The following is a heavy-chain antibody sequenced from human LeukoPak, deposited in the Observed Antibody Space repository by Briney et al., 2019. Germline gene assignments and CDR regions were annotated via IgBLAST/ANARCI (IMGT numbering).Heavy chain of an antibody. J-gene: IGHJ2*01. V-gene: IGHV4-59*08. D-gene: IGHD6-25*01. CDR1: GGSISSYY. CDR2: IYYSGST. CDR3: ARQGGGFWYFDL. Sequence: SETLSLTCTVSGGSISSYYWSWIRQPPVKGLEWIGYIYYSGSTNYNPSLKSRVTISVDTSKNQFSLKLSSVTAADTAVYYCARQGGGFWYFDLWGRGTLVTVSS.